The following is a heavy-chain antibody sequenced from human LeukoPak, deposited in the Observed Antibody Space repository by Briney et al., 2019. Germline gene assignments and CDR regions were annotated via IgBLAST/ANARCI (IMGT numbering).Heavy chain of an antibody. CDR3: AREDAGGYVDY. D-gene: IGHD5-12*01. J-gene: IGHJ4*02. CDR2: ISSSSIYI. V-gene: IGHV3-21*01. CDR1: GFTFTTYT. Sequence: TTGGSLSLSCAASGFTFTTYTMNWVRQAPGKGLEWVSSISSSSIYIYYADSLEGRFTISRDNAKNSLYLQIDSLRADDTAVYYCAREDAGGYVDYWGQGTLVAVSS.